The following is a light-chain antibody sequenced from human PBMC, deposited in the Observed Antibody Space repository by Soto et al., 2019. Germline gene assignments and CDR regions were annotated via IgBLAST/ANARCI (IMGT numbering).Light chain of an antibody. CDR2: DAS. Sequence: DIQMTQSPSSLSASVGDRVTITCQASQDISNYLNWYQQKPGKAPKLLIYDASNLETGVPSRFSGSGSGTDFPVTISWRQPEDIATYYCQQYDKLALTFGGWNNVEIK. CDR3: QQYDKLALT. CDR1: QDISNY. V-gene: IGKV1-33*01. J-gene: IGKJ4*01.